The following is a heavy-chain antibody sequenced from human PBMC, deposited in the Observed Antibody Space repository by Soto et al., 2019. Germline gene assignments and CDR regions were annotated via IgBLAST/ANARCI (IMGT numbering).Heavy chain of an antibody. CDR1: GFTFSNYA. J-gene: IGHJ6*03. CDR2: ISGSGGST. CDR3: AKGFAERTYYDFWSGYFGDSPAYYYYYYMDV. D-gene: IGHD3-3*01. Sequence: PGGSLRLSCAASGFTFSNYAMSWVRQAPGKGLEWVSAISGSGGSTYYADSVKGRFTISRDNSKNTLYLQMNSLRAEDTAVYYCAKGFAERTYYDFWSGYFGDSPAYYYYYYMDVWGKGTTVTVSS. V-gene: IGHV3-23*01.